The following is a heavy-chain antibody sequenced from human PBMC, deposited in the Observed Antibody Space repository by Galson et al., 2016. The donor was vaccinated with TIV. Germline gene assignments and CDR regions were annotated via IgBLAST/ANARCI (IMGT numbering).Heavy chain of an antibody. Sequence: SLRLSCAASGFSFSAYAMTWVRQAPGKGLEWVSLISGSAYSTYYADSVKGRVTISRDSSKNTVYLQMNSLRDEDTAVYYCAKGAAWDTSMGPLGFWFDYWGQGTLVTVSS. V-gene: IGHV3-23*01. CDR2: ISGSAYST. D-gene: IGHD5-18*01. CDR3: AKGAAWDTSMGPLGFWFDY. J-gene: IGHJ4*02. CDR1: GFSFSAYA.